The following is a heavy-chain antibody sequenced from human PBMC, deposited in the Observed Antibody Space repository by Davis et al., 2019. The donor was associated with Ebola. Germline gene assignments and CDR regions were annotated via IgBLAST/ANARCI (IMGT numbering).Heavy chain of an antibody. V-gene: IGHV3-23*01. CDR3: AKGWASAKLPFDY. Sequence: PGGSLRLSCAVSGFTFRNYAMNWVRQAPGKGLEWVSTIGGRENTTYYADSVRGRFTISQDNSENTLYLHMNSLGGDDPAVYFCAKGWASAKLPFDYRGQGTLVTVSS. D-gene: IGHD4-23*01. CDR1: GFTFRNYA. CDR2: IGGRENTT. J-gene: IGHJ4*02.